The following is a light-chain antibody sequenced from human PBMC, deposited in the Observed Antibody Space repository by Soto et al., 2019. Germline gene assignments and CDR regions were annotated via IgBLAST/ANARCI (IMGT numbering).Light chain of an antibody. V-gene: IGKV3-20*01. CDR3: QQYGSSPWP. Sequence: EIVLTQSPGTLSLSPGERATLSCRASQSVSSSYLAWYQQKPGQAPRLLIYGASSRATGIPDRFSGSGSGTDFNLTISRLEPEYCAVYYCQQYGSSPWPFGQGTQMEIK. J-gene: IGKJ1*01. CDR1: QSVSSSY. CDR2: GAS.